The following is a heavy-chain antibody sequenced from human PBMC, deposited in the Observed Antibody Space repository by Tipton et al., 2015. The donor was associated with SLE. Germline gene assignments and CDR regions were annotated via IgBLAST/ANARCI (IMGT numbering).Heavy chain of an antibody. CDR3: ASHTGGSEGWFDP. Sequence: SLRLSCAASGFTVSSNEMSWVRQAPGKGLEWVSSISGGSTYYADSRKGRFTISRDNSKNTLYLQMNSLRAEDTAVYYCASHTGGSEGWFDPWGQGTLVTVSS. CDR1: GFTVSSNE. CDR2: ISGGST. V-gene: IGHV3-38-3*01. J-gene: IGHJ5*02. D-gene: IGHD3-10*01.